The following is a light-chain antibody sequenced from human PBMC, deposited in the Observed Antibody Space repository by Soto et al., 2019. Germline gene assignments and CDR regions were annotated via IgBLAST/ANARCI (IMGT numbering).Light chain of an antibody. CDR3: SSYAGRNTWV. V-gene: IGLV2-8*01. CDR2: EVT. J-gene: IGLJ3*02. CDR1: SSDVGGYNY. Sequence: QSVLTQPPSASGSPEQSVTISCTGTSSDVGGYNYVSWYQQHPGKAPKFMIYEVTKRPSGVPDRFSGSKSGNTASLTVSGLQPEDEADYYCSSYAGRNTWVFGGGTKLTVL.